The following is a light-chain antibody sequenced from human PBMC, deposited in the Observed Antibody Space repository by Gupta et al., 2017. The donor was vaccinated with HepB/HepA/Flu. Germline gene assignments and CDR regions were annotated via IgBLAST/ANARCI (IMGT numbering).Light chain of an antibody. CDR2: DTS. CDR3: QQYDNVPRT. CDR1: HDISNS. Sequence: DIQMTQSPSSLSASVGDRVIITCQASHDISNSLNWYQQKPGEAPKLLIYDTSKLDIGVPSRFSGSRSGTDFTFTINSLQPEDFATYFRQQYDNVPRTFGRGTKLEMK. J-gene: IGKJ2*01. V-gene: IGKV1-33*01.